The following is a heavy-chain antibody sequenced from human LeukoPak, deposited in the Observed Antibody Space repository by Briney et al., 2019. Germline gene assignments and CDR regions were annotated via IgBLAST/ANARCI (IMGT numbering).Heavy chain of an antibody. CDR3: ARHYSGSYYLAFDI. CDR1: GFTFSDYY. Sequence: GGSLRLSCAASGFTFSDYYMSWIRQAPGEGLEWVSYISSSGSTIYYADSVKGRFTISRDNAKNSLYLQMNSLRAEDTAVYYCARHYSGSYYLAFDIWGQGTMVTVSS. D-gene: IGHD1-26*01. V-gene: IGHV3-11*01. CDR2: ISSSGSTI. J-gene: IGHJ3*02.